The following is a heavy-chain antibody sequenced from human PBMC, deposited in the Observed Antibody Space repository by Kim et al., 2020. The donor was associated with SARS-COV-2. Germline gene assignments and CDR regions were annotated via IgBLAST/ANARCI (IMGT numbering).Heavy chain of an antibody. J-gene: IGHJ6*02. Sequence: SETLSLTCTVSGGSVSSGSYYWSWIRQPPGKGLEWIGYIYYSGSTNYNPSLKSRVTISVDTSKNQFSLKLSSVTAADTAVYYCARVSWSYYQYYYYGMDVWGQGTTVTVSS. CDR2: IYYSGST. CDR3: ARVSWSYYQYYYYGMDV. V-gene: IGHV4-61*01. D-gene: IGHD1-26*01. CDR1: GGSVSSGSYY.